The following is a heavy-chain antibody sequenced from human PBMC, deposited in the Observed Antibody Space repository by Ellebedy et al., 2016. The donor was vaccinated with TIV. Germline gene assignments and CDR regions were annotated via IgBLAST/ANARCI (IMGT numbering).Heavy chain of an antibody. CDR2: IKQDGSEK. D-gene: IGHD6-6*01. V-gene: IGHV3-7*03. J-gene: IGHJ4*02. Sequence: GESLKISCAASGFTFSSYGMHWVRQAPGKGLEWVANIKQDGSEKYYVDSVKGRFTISRDNAKNSLYLQMNSLRAEDTAVYYCASEYSSSSHWGYWGQGTLVTVSS. CDR3: ASEYSSSSHWGY. CDR1: GFTFSSYG.